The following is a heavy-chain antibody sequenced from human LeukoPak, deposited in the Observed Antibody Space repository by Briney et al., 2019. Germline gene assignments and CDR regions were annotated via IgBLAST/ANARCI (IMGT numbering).Heavy chain of an antibody. CDR3: ARSQGYCSGGSCLQRDWFDP. V-gene: IGHV5-51*01. D-gene: IGHD2-15*01. CDR2: IYPGDSDT. CDR1: GYSFTTYW. Sequence: GESLKISCKGSGYSFTTYWIGWVRQMPGKGLEWMGLIYPGDSDTRYSPSFQGQVTISADKSISTAYLQWSSLKASDTAMYYCARSQGYCSGGSCLQRDWFDPWGQGTLVTVSS. J-gene: IGHJ5*02.